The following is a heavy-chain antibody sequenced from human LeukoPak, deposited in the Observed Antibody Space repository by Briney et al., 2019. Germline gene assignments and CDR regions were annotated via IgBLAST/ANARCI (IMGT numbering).Heavy chain of an antibody. D-gene: IGHD5-18*01. Sequence: GGSLRLSCAASGFTFSNYAMNWVRQAPGKGLEWVSRINGDGRTTSYADSVKGRFTISKDNAKNTMYLQINSLRADDTAVYYCARGQEYSYGQFDYWGQGTLATVSS. CDR2: INGDGRTT. CDR1: GFTFSNYA. CDR3: ARGQEYSYGQFDY. V-gene: IGHV3-74*01. J-gene: IGHJ4*02.